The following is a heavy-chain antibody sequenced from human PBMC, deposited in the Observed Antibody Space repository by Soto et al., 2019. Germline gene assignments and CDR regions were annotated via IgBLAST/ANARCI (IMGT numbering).Heavy chain of an antibody. D-gene: IGHD1-7*01. CDR2: IFWNDER. CDR3: ARALREELPIYHFDS. J-gene: IGHJ4*02. CDR1: GFSLSNARMG. V-gene: IGHV2-26*01. Sequence: QVTLKESGPVLVKPTETLTLTCTVSGFSLSNARMGVSWIRQPPGKALEWLAHIFWNDERSYNTSLKSRPTISRNPSESQVVLTRTTVDPVDTGTYCYARALREELPIYHFDSWGQGTLVTFSS.